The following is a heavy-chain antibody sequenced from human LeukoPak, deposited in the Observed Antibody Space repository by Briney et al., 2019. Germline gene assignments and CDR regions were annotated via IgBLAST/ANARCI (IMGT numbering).Heavy chain of an antibody. CDR1: GGSISSGGYY. CDR3: ASRVKDGVDY. D-gene: IGHD5-24*01. J-gene: IGHJ4*02. V-gene: IGHV4-31*03. Sequence: SQTLSLTCTVSGGSISSGGYYWSWIRQHPGKGLEWIGYIYYSGSTYYNPSLKSRVTISVDTSKNLFSLKLSSVTAADTAVYYCASRVKDGVDYWGQGTLVTVSS. CDR2: IYYSGST.